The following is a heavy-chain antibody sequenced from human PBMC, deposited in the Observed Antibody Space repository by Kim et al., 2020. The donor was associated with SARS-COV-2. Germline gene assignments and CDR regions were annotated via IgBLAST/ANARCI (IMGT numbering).Heavy chain of an antibody. Sequence: SETLSLTCTVSGGSISSSSYYWGWIRQPPGKGLEWIGSIYYSGSTYYNPSLKSRVTISVDTSKNQFSLKLSSVTAADTAVYYCARWRLRFLEGSDWGQGTLVTVSS. CDR1: GGSISSSSYY. CDR3: ARWRLRFLEGSD. D-gene: IGHD3-3*01. J-gene: IGHJ4*02. CDR2: IYYSGST. V-gene: IGHV4-39*01.